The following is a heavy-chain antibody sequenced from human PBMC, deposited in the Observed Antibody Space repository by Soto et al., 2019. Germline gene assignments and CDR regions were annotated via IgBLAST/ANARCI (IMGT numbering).Heavy chain of an antibody. V-gene: IGHV3-23*01. CDR3: AKVYCSSTSCYPGAFDI. J-gene: IGHJ3*02. Sequence: EVQLLESGGGLVQPGGSLRLSCAASGFTFSSYAMSWVRQAPGKGLEWVSAISGSGGSTYYADSVKGRFTISKDNFKHALYLQMNSLRAEDTAVYSCAKVYCSSTSCYPGAFDIWGQGTMVTVSS. CDR2: ISGSGGST. CDR1: GFTFSSYA. D-gene: IGHD2-2*01.